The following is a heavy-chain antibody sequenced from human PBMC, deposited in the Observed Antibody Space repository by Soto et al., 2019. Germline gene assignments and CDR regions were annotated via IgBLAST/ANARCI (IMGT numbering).Heavy chain of an antibody. CDR3: ARCLADSSAQDAFDI. J-gene: IGHJ3*02. Sequence: ASVKVSCKASGYTFTSYGINWVRQAPGQGLEWMGIINPSGGNTNYAQKFQGRVTMTRDTSTSTVYMELSSLRSEDTAVYYRARCLADSSAQDAFDIWGQGTMVTVSS. CDR2: INPSGGNT. D-gene: IGHD3-22*01. CDR1: GYTFTSYG. V-gene: IGHV1-46*01.